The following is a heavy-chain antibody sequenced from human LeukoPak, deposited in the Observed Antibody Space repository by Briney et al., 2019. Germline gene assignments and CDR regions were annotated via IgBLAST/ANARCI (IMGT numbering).Heavy chain of an antibody. J-gene: IGHJ4*02. CDR1: GGSISSGSYY. CDR2: IYTSGST. V-gene: IGHV4-61*02. D-gene: IGHD3-10*01. CDR3: ARGKYYYGSGRPDLDY. Sequence: PSETLSLTCTVSGGSISSGSYYWSWIRQPAGKGLEWIGRIYTSGSTNYNPSLKSRVTISVDRSKNRFSLKLSSVTAADTAVYYCARGKYYYGSGRPDLDYWGQGTLVTVSS.